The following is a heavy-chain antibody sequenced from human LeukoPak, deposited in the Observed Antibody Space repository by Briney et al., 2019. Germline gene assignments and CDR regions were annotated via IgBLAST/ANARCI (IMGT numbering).Heavy chain of an antibody. D-gene: IGHD5-24*01. J-gene: IGHJ4*02. CDR3: AKLSSTPGYNPFDY. CDR1: GYSFTSYW. Sequence: GESLKISCKASGYSFTSYWIGWVRQMPGKGLEWMGIIYPNDSNTRYSPSFQGQVTISADKSVSTAYLQWTSLQASDTAVYYCAKLSSTPGYNPFDYWGQGTLVTVSS. CDR2: IYPNDSNT. V-gene: IGHV5-51*01.